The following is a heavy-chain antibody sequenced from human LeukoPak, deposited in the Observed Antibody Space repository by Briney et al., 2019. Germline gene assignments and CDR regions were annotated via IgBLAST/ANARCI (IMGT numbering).Heavy chain of an antibody. CDR3: ARGVEPLAANTLAY. D-gene: IGHD3-16*01. V-gene: IGHV3-53*01. CDR1: GFTVITNE. CDR2: LYSDGNT. J-gene: IGHJ4*02. Sequence: GPSPRLSCAASGFTVITNEMTSVRQAPGNGLEWVSVLYSDGNTKYADSVQGRLTISRDNSKNTLYLEMNSLSPDDTAVYYCARGVEPLAANTLAYWGQGTLVTVSS.